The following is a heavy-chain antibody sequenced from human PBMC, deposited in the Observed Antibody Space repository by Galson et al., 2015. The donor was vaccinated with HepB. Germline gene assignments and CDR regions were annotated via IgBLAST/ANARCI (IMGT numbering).Heavy chain of an antibody. J-gene: IGHJ6*02. Sequence: SLRLSCAASGFTFSSYAMHWVRQAPGKGLEYVSAISSNGGSTYYANSVKGRFTISRDNSKNTLYLQMGSLRAEDMAVYYCARAEQWLVSYYYYYGMDVWGQGTTVTVSS. CDR3: ARAEQWLVSYYYYYGMDV. D-gene: IGHD6-19*01. V-gene: IGHV3-64*01. CDR1: GFTFSSYA. CDR2: ISSNGGST.